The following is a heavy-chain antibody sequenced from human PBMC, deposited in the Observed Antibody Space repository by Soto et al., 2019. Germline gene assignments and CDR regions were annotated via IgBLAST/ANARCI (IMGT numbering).Heavy chain of an antibody. V-gene: IGHV3-30*18. CDR2: ISYDGSNK. J-gene: IGHJ6*02. Sequence: GGSLRLSCAASGFTFSSYGMHWVRQAPGKGLEWVAVISYDGSNKYYADSVKGRFTISRDNSKNTLYLQMNSLRAEDTAVYYCAKDSGGLGFGELTYYYYYYGMDVWGQGTTVTVSS. D-gene: IGHD3-10*01. CDR1: GFTFSSYG. CDR3: AKDSGGLGFGELTYYYYYYGMDV.